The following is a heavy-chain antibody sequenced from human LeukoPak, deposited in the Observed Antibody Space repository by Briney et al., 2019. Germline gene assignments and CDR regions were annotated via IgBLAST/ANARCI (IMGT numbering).Heavy chain of an antibody. CDR3: ARVRVDYYFDY. Sequence: GGSLRLSCAAPGYSFSSSWMSWGRQAPGKGLEWVANIKQGGSEKYYVDSVKGRFTISRDNAKNSLYLQTNSLRAEDTGVYYCARVRVDYYFDYWGQGTLVTVSS. CDR2: IKQGGSEK. V-gene: IGHV3-7*04. J-gene: IGHJ4*02. D-gene: IGHD3-9*01. CDR1: GYSFSSSW.